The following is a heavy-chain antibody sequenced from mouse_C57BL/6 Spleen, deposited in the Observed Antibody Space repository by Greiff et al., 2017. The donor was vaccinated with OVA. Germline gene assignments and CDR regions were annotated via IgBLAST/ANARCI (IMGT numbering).Heavy chain of an antibody. CDR3: ARSQAY. J-gene: IGHJ2*01. CDR1: GYAFSSSW. CDR2: IYPGDGDT. Sequence: VQLQQSGPELVKPGASVKISCKASGYAFSSSWMNWVKQRPGKGLEWIGRIYPGDGDTNYNGKFKGKATLTADKSSSTACMQLSSLTSEDSAVYFCARSQAYWGQGTTLTVSS. V-gene: IGHV1-82*01.